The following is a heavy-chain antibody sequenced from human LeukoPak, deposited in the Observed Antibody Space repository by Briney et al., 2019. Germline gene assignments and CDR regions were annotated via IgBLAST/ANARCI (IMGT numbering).Heavy chain of an antibody. CDR1: GYRFTNYW. V-gene: IGHV5-51*01. CDR3: ARQVATVVTHDAFDI. J-gene: IGHJ3*02. D-gene: IGHD4-23*01. Sequence: GESLKISCKGSGYRFTNYWIGWVRQMPGKGLEWMGIIYPGDSDTRYSPSSQGQVTISADKSISTAYLQWSSLKASDTAMYYCARQVATVVTHDAFDIWGQGTMVTVSS. CDR2: IYPGDSDT.